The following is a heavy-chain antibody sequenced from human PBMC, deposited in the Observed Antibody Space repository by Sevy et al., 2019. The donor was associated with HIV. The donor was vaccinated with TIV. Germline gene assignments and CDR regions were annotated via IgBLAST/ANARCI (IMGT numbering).Heavy chain of an antibody. CDR1: GFTFSSYS. J-gene: IGHJ5*02. D-gene: IGHD5-12*01. V-gene: IGHV3-21*01. CDR3: ARDKRWLPNPAHRFDP. Sequence: GGSVRLSCAASGFTFSSYSMNWGRQAPGKGLAWVSSISSSTSYIYCADSVKGRFTISRDNAKNSLYLQMNSLRAEDTAEDYRARDKRWLPNPAHRFDPWGQGTLVTVS. CDR2: ISSSTSYI.